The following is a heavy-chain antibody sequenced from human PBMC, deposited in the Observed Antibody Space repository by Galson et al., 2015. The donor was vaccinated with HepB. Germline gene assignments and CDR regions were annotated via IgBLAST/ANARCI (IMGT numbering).Heavy chain of an antibody. CDR3: AGDRGGWGFDS. Sequence: SLRLSCAASGLSFSTYTMNWVRQAPGKGLEWVSFIGTTGVIYYADSVRGRFTISRDTARDSVFLQMDSLRDEDTAVYYCAGDRGGWGFDSWGQGTLVTVSS. CDR1: GLSFSTYT. CDR2: IGTTGVI. V-gene: IGHV3-48*02. J-gene: IGHJ4*02. D-gene: IGHD4-23*01.